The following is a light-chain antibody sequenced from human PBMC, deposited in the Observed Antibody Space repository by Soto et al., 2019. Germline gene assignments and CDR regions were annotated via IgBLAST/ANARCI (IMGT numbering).Light chain of an antibody. CDR3: QQYYSSPLT. V-gene: IGKV4-1*01. Sequence: DIVMTQSADSLAVPLGERATINCKSSQSVLHSSNNKNYLAWYQQKAGQPPKLLIYWASTRESGVPDRFSGSGSGTDFTLTISILQAEDVAVYYCQQYYSSPLTFGGGTKVE. J-gene: IGKJ4*01. CDR1: QSVLHSSNNKNY. CDR2: WAS.